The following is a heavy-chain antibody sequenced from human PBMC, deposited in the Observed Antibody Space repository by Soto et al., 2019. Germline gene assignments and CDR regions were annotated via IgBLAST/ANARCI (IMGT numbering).Heavy chain of an antibody. CDR1: GFTVTSAW. V-gene: IGHV3-15*01. CDR3: TTVLVVRGVHVFDDC. Sequence: EVQLVESGGGLVKPGESLRLSCAASGFTVTSAWMSWVRQAPGRGLEWVGRIKSKSAGGTTDYAAPVNGRFTISKDDSKNRLYLQMDGLKTEDTAVYYCTTVLVVRGVHVFDDCWGQGTLVTVSS. CDR2: IKSKSAGGTT. D-gene: IGHD3-10*01. J-gene: IGHJ4*02.